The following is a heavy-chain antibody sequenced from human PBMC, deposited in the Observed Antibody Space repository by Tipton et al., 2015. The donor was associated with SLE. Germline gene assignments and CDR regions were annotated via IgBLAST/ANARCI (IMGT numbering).Heavy chain of an antibody. CDR2: IYHSGST. CDR3: ARALNWNYPFEY. Sequence: TLSLTCTVSGGSISSYYWSWIRQPPGEGLEWIGNIYHSGSTNYNPSVKSRVTISVDTSKNQFSLKLSSVTAADTAVYYRARALNWNYPFEYWGPGTVVTVSS. CDR1: GGSISSYY. D-gene: IGHD1-7*01. V-gene: IGHV4-59*01. J-gene: IGHJ4*02.